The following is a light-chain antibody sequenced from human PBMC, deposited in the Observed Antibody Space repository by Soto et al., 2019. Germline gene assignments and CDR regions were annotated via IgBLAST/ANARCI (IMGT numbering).Light chain of an antibody. Sequence: QAVLTQAASVSGSPGQSITISCTGTISDVGGYNYVSWYQQHPGKAPKLMIYEVSNRPSGVSNRFSGSKYGNTASLTISGLQPEDEADYHCSSYSSGSTLYVFGSGTKVTVL. V-gene: IGLV2-14*01. CDR1: ISDVGGYNY. CDR2: EVS. CDR3: SSYSSGSTLYV. J-gene: IGLJ1*01.